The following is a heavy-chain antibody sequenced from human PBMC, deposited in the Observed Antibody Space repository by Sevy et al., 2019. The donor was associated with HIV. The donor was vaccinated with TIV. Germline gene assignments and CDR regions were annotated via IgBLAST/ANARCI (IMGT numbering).Heavy chain of an antibody. CDR3: ARQGDYDFWSGYYMGWFDP. CDR2: IYYSGST. J-gene: IGHJ5*02. V-gene: IGHV4-39*01. Sequence: SETLSLTCTVSGGSISSSSYYWGWIRQPPGKGLEWIGSIYYSGSTYYNPSLKSRVTISVDTSKNQFSLKLSSVTAADTAVYYCARQGDYDFWSGYYMGWFDPWGQGTLVTVSS. CDR1: GGSISSSSYY. D-gene: IGHD3-3*01.